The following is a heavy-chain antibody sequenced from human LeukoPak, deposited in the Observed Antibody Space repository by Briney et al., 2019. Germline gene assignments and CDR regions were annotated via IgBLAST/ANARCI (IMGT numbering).Heavy chain of an antibody. CDR3: ARLGGDTYYFGSASYPNWYFDL. Sequence: GESLKISCQASGYTFTSYWIGWVRQMPGKGLECMGIIYPDDSDTTYSPSFQGQDTISADKSFSTAYLQWRSLKASDTAIYYCARLGGDTYYFGSASYPNWYFDLWGRGTLVTVSS. D-gene: IGHD3-10*01. CDR2: IYPDDSDT. J-gene: IGHJ2*01. CDR1: GYTFTSYW. V-gene: IGHV5-51*01.